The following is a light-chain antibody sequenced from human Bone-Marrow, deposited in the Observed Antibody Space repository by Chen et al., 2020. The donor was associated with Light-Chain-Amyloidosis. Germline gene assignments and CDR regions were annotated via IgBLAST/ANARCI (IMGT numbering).Light chain of an antibody. CDR1: QTISSNY. CDR3: QQYGTSPLT. V-gene: IGKV3-20*01. Sequence: EIVLTQSPGTLSLSPGEGANLSCRASQTISSNYLTWYQQKFGQAPRLLIYGSSSRATGIPDRFTGNGSGTDFTLTINRLEPEAFAMYYCQQYGTSPLTFGGWTKVEIK. J-gene: IGKJ4*01. CDR2: GSS.